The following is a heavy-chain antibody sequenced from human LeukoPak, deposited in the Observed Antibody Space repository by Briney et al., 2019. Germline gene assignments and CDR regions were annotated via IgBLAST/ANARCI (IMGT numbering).Heavy chain of an antibody. CDR1: GVTFSNYG. V-gene: IGHV3-30*03. D-gene: IGHD5-12*01. J-gene: IGHJ4*02. CDR2: ISSNGNDK. Sequence: HPGGCLRLSCAASGVTFSNYGMHWVRQAPGKGLEWVALISSNGNDKLYGDFVKGRFTISRDDSKSTLYLQMNSLRVEDTAVYYCTTKVIRGNSGDDYDDWGQGTLVTVSS. CDR3: TTKVIRGNSGDDYDD.